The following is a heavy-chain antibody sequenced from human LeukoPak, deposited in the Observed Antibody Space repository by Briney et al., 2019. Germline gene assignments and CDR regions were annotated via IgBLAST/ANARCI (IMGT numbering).Heavy chain of an antibody. J-gene: IGHJ6*03. V-gene: IGHV3-7*04. CDR2: IKQDGSEK. CDR1: GFTFSSYW. D-gene: IGHD4-17*01. CDR3: ARGTVTRYYYYYMDV. Sequence: GGSLRLSCAASGFTFSSYWMSWVRQAPGKGLEWVANIKQDGSEKYYVDSVKGRFTISRDNAKNSLYLQMNSLRAEDTAVYYCARGTVTRYYYYYMDVWGKGTTVTVSS.